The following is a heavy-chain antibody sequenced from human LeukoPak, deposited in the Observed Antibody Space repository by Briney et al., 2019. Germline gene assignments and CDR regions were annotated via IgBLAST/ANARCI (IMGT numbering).Heavy chain of an antibody. V-gene: IGHV4-59*01. CDR3: ARGPRGIAVAGHPPFFDY. CDR2: IYYSGST. D-gene: IGHD6-19*01. Sequence: PSETLSLTCAVSGGSISSYYWSWIRQPPGKGLEWIGYIYYSGSTNYNPSLKSRVTISVDTSKNQFSLKLSSVTAADTAVYYCARGPRGIAVAGHPPFFDYWGQGTLVTVSS. J-gene: IGHJ4*02. CDR1: GGSISSYY.